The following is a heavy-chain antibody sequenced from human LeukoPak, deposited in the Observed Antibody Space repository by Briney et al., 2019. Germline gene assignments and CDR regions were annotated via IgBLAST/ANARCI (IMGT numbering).Heavy chain of an antibody. CDR2: IYYSGST. CDR3: ARGDRRELRRDY. V-gene: IGHV4-59*01. CDR1: GGSISSYY. Sequence: PSETLSLTCTVSGGSISSYYWSWIRQPPGKGLEWIGYIYYSGSTNYNPSLKSRVTISVDTSKNQFSLKLSSVTAADTAVYYCARGDRRELRRDYWGQGTLVTVSS. D-gene: IGHD1-26*01. J-gene: IGHJ4*02.